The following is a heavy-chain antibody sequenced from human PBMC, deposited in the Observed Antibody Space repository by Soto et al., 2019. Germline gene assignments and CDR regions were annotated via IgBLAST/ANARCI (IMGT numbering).Heavy chain of an antibody. V-gene: IGHV1-18*01. D-gene: IGHD5-18*01. CDR3: AREKPDTAMVGAFDI. CDR2: ISAYNGNT. Sequence: GASVKVSRKASGYTFSSYGISWVRQAPGQGLEWMGWISAYNGNTNYAQKLQGRVTMTTDTSTSTAYMELRSLRSDDTAVYYCAREKPDTAMVGAFDIWGQGTMVTVSS. CDR1: GYTFSSYG. J-gene: IGHJ3*02.